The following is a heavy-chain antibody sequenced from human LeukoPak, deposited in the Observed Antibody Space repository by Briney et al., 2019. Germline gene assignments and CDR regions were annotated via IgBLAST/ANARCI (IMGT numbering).Heavy chain of an antibody. V-gene: IGHV4-34*01. D-gene: IGHD1-1*01. J-gene: IGHJ4*02. Sequence: SETLSLTCAVYGGSFSGYYWSWIRQPPGKGLEWIGEINHSGSTDYNPSLKSRVTISVDTSKNQFSLKLSSVTAADTAVYYCARSPTGTDDYWSQGTLVTVSS. CDR2: INHSGST. CDR3: ARSPTGTDDY. CDR1: GGSFSGYY.